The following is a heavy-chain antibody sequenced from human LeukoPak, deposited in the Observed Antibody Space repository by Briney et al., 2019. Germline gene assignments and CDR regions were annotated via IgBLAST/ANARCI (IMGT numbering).Heavy chain of an antibody. V-gene: IGHV1-2*02. CDR1: GYTFTGYY. D-gene: IGHD3-3*01. CDR2: INPNSGGT. J-gene: IGHJ5*02. Sequence: ASVKVSCKASGYTFTGYYMHWVRQAPGQGLEWMGWINPNSGGTNYAQKFQGRVTMTRDTSISTAYMELSRLRSDDTAVYYCAREYDFWSGSGYGWFDPWGQGTLVTVSS. CDR3: AREYDFWSGSGYGWFDP.